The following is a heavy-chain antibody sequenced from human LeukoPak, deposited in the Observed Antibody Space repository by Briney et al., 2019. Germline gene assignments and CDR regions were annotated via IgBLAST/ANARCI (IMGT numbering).Heavy chain of an antibody. CDR1: GGSFSDYY. CDR3: ARIGSHCSGTSCYGDY. Sequence: KSSETLSLTCAVYGGSFSDYYWSWIRQPPGKGLEWIGEINHSGSTDYNPSLKSRVTISVDTSKNQFSLRLNSVTAADTALYYCARIGSHCSGTSCYGDYWGQGALVTVSS. V-gene: IGHV4-34*01. J-gene: IGHJ4*02. CDR2: INHSGST. D-gene: IGHD2-2*01.